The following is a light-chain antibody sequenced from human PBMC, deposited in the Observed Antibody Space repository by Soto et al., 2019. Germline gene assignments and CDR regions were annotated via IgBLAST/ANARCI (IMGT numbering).Light chain of an antibody. J-gene: IGKJ3*01. CDR2: GAS. CDR1: QSVSSN. CDR3: QHYGRSPLT. Sequence: EIVMTQSPATLSVSPGERATLSCRASQSVSSNLAWYQQKPGQAPRLLIYGASTRATGIPARFSGSGSGTDFTLTISRLEPEDFAFYYCQHYGRSPLTLGPGTKVDIK. V-gene: IGKV3-15*01.